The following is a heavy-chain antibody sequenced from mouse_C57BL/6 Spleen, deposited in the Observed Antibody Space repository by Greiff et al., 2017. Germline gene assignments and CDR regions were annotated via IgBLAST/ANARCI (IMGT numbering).Heavy chain of an antibody. CDR1: GFTFSSYG. Sequence: EVKLMESGGDLVKPGGSLKLSCAASGFTFSSYGMSWVRPTPDKRLEWVATISSGGSYTYYPDRVKGRFTISRDNAKNTLYLQMSSLKSEDTAMYYCARQGGLLRPMDYWGQGTSVTVSS. CDR2: ISSGGSYT. CDR3: ARQGGLLRPMDY. V-gene: IGHV5-6*01. J-gene: IGHJ4*01. D-gene: IGHD1-2*01.